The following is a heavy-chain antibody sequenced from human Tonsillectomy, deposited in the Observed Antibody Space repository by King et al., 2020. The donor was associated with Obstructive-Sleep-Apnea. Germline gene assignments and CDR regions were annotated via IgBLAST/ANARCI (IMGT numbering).Heavy chain of an antibody. J-gene: IGHJ5*02. CDR1: GFSLSNARMG. V-gene: IGHV2-26*01. CDR3: ARILKEILWFGEVNWFDP. D-gene: IGHD3-10*01. CDR2: IFSTDEK. Sequence: VTLKESGPVLLKPTETLTLTCTVSGFSLSNARMGVSWIRQPPGKALEWLAHIFSTDEKSYSTSLKSRLTISKDTSKSQVVLTMTNMDPVDTATYYFARILKEILWFGEVNWFDPWGQGTLVTVSS.